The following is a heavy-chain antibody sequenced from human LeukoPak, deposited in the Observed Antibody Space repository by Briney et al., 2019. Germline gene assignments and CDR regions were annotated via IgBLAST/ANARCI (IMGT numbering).Heavy chain of an antibody. J-gene: IGHJ4*02. D-gene: IGHD1-1*01. CDR2: ISNNGGSS. V-gene: IGHV3-64D*09. CDR3: VKITSVTGGDC. Sequence: GGSLRLSCSASGFTFSAYAMYWVRQAPGKGLEYVSGISNNGGSSFYADSVKGRSTISRDNSKNTLYLQMSSLRAEDTAVYYCVKITSVTGGDCWGQGTRLTVSS. CDR1: GFTFSAYA.